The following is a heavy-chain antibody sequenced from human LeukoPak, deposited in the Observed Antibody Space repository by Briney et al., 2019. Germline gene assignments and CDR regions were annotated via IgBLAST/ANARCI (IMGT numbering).Heavy chain of an antibody. J-gene: IGHJ4*02. D-gene: IGHD2-2*01. V-gene: IGHV3-21*01. CDR3: ARSTESGSSFDY. CDR1: GFTFSSYS. Sequence: PGGSLRLSCAASGFTFSSYSMNWVRQAPGKGLEWVSSISSSSSYIYYADPVKGRFTISRDNAKNSLYLQMNSLRAEDTAVYYCARSTESGSSFDYWGQGTLVTVSS. CDR2: ISSSSSYI.